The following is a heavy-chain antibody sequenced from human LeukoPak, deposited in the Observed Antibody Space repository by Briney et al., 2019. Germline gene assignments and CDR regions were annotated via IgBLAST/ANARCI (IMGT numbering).Heavy chain of an antibody. CDR2: IRYDGSNK. V-gene: IGHV3-30*02. CDR3: ARGNLWFGELVY. D-gene: IGHD3-10*01. Sequence: GGSLRLSCAASGFTVSSNYMSWVRQAPGKGLEWVAFIRYDGSNKYYADSVQGRITISRDNAKNSLYLQMNSLRAEDTAVYYCARGNLWFGELVYWGQGTLVTVSS. J-gene: IGHJ4*02. CDR1: GFTVSSNY.